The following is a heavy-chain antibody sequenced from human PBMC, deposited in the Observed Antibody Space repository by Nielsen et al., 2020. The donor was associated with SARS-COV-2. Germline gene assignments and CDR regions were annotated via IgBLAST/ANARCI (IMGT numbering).Heavy chain of an antibody. Sequence: GESLKISCKGSGYSFTSYWIGWVRQMPGKGLEWMGRIDPSDSYTNYSPSFQGHVTISADKSISTAYLQWSSLKASDTAMYYCARRKAARWGGYYYMDVWGKGTTVTVSS. CDR2: IDPSDSYT. CDR3: ARRKAARWGGYYYMDV. J-gene: IGHJ6*03. D-gene: IGHD6-6*01. V-gene: IGHV5-10-1*01. CDR1: GYSFTSYW.